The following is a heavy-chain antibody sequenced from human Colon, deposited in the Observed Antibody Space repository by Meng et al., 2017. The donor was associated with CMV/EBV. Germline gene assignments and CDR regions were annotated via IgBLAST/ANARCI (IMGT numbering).Heavy chain of an antibody. V-gene: IGHV4-31*03. CDR3: ARIRVGRGWFDP. J-gene: IGHJ5*02. D-gene: IGHD1-26*01. CDR2: IYYSGNT. CDR1: GGFISTGGYY. Sequence: LRLSCTVSGGFISTGGYYWSWIRQHPGRRLEWIGYIYYSGNTYYNPSLKSRATISVDTSKNHFPLNLNSVSAAGTAVYYCARIRVGRGWFDPWGQGTLVTVSS.